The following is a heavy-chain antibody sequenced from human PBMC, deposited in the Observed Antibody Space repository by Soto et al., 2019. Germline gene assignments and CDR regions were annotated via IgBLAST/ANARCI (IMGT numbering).Heavy chain of an antibody. CDR2: IKQDGSEK. J-gene: IGHJ4*02. CDR3: AKDSATFGRFDF. CDR1: GFTFSSYW. D-gene: IGHD2-15*01. V-gene: IGHV3-7*03. Sequence: EVQLVESGGGLVQPGGSLRLSCAASGFTFSSYWMSWVRQAPGKGLEWVANIKQDGSEKYYVDSVKGRFTISRDNSKNMVYLQMSSLRVDDMATYYCAKDSATFGRFDFWGQGTLVTVSS.